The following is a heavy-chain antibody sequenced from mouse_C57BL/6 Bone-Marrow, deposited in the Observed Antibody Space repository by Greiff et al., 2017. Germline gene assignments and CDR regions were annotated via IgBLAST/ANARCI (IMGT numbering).Heavy chain of an antibody. Sequence: QVQLKQPGAELVKPGASVKMSCKASGYTFTSYWITWVKQRPGQGLEWIGDIYPGSGSTNYNEKFKSKATLTVDTSSSTAYMQLSSLTSEDSAVXYCARGYYGSSYYFDYWGQGTTLTVSS. D-gene: IGHD1-1*01. CDR3: ARGYYGSSYYFDY. V-gene: IGHV1-55*01. J-gene: IGHJ2*01. CDR2: IYPGSGST. CDR1: GYTFTSYW.